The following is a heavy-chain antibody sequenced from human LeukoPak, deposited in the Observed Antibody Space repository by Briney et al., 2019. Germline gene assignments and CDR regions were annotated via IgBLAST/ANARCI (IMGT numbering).Heavy chain of an antibody. CDR1: GFTFSSYA. J-gene: IGHJ5*02. CDR3: ARVDRSMVRGVISYWLDP. CDR2: ISSNGGST. V-gene: IGHV3-64*01. D-gene: IGHD3-10*01. Sequence: GGSLRLSCAASGFTFSSYAMHWVRQAPGKGLEYVSAISSNGGSTYYANSVKGRFTISRDNSKNTLYLQMGSLRAEDMAVYYCARVDRSMVRGVISYWLDPWGQETLVTVSS.